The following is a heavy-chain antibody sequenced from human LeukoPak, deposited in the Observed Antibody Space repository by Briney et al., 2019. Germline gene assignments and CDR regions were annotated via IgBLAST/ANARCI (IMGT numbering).Heavy chain of an antibody. CDR1: GGSISSYY. Sequence: TPSETLSLTCTVSGGSISSYYWSWIRQPPGKGLEWIGEINHSGSTNYNPSLKSRVTISVDTSKNQFSLKLSSVTAADTAVYYCARRGGYSSGWYTLWGQGTLVTVSS. V-gene: IGHV4-34*01. CDR3: ARRGGYSSGWYTL. CDR2: INHSGST. D-gene: IGHD6-19*01. J-gene: IGHJ4*02.